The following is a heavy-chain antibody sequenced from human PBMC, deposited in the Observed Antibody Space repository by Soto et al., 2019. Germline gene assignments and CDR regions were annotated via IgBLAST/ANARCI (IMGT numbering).Heavy chain of an antibody. J-gene: IGHJ5*02. CDR3: AKPRSLRFLEWLPYNWFDP. CDR1: GFTFSSYA. D-gene: IGHD3-3*01. Sequence: PGGSLRLSCAASGFTFSSYAMSWVRQAPGKGLERVSAISGSGGSTYYADSVKGRFTISRDNSKNTLYLQMNSLRAEDTAVYYCAKPRSLRFLEWLPYNWFDPWGQGTLVTVS. CDR2: ISGSGGST. V-gene: IGHV3-23*01.